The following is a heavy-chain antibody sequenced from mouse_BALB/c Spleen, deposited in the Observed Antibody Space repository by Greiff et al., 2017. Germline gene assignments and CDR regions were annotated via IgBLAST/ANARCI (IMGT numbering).Heavy chain of an antibody. D-gene: IGHD3-3*01. CDR2: INPSNGRT. Sequence: VQLQQPGAELVKPGASVKLSCKASGYTFTSYWMHWVKQRPGQGLEWIGEINPSNGRTNYNEKFKSKATLTVDKSSSTAYMQLSRLTSEDSAVYYCARGHGGFAYWGQGTLVTVSA. CDR1: GYTFTSYW. J-gene: IGHJ3*01. CDR3: ARGHGGFAY. V-gene: IGHV1S81*02.